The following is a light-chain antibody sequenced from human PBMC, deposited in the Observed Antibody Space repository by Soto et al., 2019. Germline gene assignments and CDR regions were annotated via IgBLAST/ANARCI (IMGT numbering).Light chain of an antibody. CDR1: QTISSW. CDR2: KAS. CDR3: QQANTFPLT. V-gene: IGKV1-5*03. J-gene: IGKJ5*01. Sequence: DIQMIQPPSTLSRSVGDIVTITCRASQTISSWLAWYQQKPGKAPKLLIYKASTLKSGVPSRFSGSGSGTEFTLTISSLQPDDFATYYCQQANTFPLTFAQGTLLEIK.